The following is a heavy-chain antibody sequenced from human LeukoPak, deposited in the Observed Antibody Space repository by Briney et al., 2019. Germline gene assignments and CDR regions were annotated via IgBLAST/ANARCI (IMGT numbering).Heavy chain of an antibody. J-gene: IGHJ4*02. CDR2: ISAYNGNT. CDR3: ARDGSKIAVAGSIDY. V-gene: IGHV1-18*04. CDR1: GYTFTSYG. Sequence: ASAKVSCKASGYTFTSYGISWVRQAPGQGLEWMGWISAYNGNTNYAQKLQGRVTMTTDTSTSTAYMELRSLRSDDTAVYYCARDGSKIAVAGSIDYWGQGALVTVSS. D-gene: IGHD6-19*01.